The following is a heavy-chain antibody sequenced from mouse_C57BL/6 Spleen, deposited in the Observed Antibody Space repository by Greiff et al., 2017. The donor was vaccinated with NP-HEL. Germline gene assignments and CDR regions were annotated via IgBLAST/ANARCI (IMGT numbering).Heavy chain of an antibody. Sequence: VQLQQSGPELVKPGASVKLSCKASGYTFTSYAINWVKQRPGQGLEWIGWIFPRDGSTKYNEKFKGKATLTVDTSSSTAYMELHRLTSEDSAVDFCARQDYSNYDYAMDYWGQGTSVTVSS. CDR1: GYTFTSYA. CDR3: ARQDYSNYDYAMDY. CDR2: IFPRDGST. J-gene: IGHJ4*01. V-gene: IGHV1-85*01. D-gene: IGHD2-5*01.